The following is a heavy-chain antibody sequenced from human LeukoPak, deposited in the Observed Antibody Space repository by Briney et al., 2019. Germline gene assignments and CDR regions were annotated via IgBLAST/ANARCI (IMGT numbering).Heavy chain of an antibody. V-gene: IGHV3-23*01. Sequence: PGGSLRLSCAASGFTLSSYAMSWVRQAPGKGLEWVSAISVSGNTYHADSLKGRFTISRDNSKNTLYLQMNSLRAEDTAVYYCAKDLYSYDGSAYYFPSLGQGTLVTVSS. CDR1: GFTLSSYA. CDR2: ISVSGNT. CDR3: AKDLYSYDGSAYYFPS. J-gene: IGHJ5*02. D-gene: IGHD3-22*01.